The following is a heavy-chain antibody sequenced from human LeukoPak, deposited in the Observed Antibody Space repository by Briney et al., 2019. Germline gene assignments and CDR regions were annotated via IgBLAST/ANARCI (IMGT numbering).Heavy chain of an antibody. D-gene: IGHD6-19*01. CDR2: ISWNSGGI. V-gene: IGHV3-9*01. CDR1: GFTFDDYA. Sequence: PGGSLRLSCAASGFTFDDYAMHWVRQAPGKGLEWVSGISWNSGGIVYADSVKGRFTISRDNAKNSLYLQMNSLRADDTALYYCAKGKKMTVAGLFDYWGQGTLVTVSS. J-gene: IGHJ4*02. CDR3: AKGKKMTVAGLFDY.